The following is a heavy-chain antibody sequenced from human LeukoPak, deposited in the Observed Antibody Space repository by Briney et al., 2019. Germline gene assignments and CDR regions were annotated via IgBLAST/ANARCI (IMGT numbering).Heavy chain of an antibody. J-gene: IGHJ4*02. CDR3: ASEYYYDSSGYSAFDY. CDR1: GFTFSSYW. CDR2: INSDGSST. D-gene: IGHD3-22*01. V-gene: IGHV3-74*01. Sequence: PGGSLRLSCAASGFTFSSYWMHWVRQAPGKGLVWVSRINSDGSSTSYADSVKGRFTISRDNAKNTLYLQMNSLRAEDTAVYYCASEYYYDSSGYSAFDYWGQGTLVTVSS.